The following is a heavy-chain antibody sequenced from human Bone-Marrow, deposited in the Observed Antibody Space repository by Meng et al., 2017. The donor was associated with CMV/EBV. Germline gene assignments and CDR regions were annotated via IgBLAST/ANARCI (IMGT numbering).Heavy chain of an antibody. D-gene: IGHD1-14*01. V-gene: IGHV3-30-3*01. CDR2: ISYDGSNK. Sequence: GGSLRLSCAASGFTFRSYAMHWVRQAPGKGLEWVAVISYDGSNKYYADSVKGRFTISRNNSKNTLYLQMNSLRAEDTAVYYCARDYSVQKVTTPYHYYYGMDVWGQGTTVTVSS. J-gene: IGHJ6*02. CDR3: ARDYSVQKVTTPYHYYYGMDV. CDR1: GFTFRSYA.